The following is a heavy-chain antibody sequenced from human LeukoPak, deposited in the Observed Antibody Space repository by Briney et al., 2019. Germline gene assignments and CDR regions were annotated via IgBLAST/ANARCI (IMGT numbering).Heavy chain of an antibody. J-gene: IGHJ5*02. D-gene: IGHD4-11*01. CDR2: MYSDCGSK. V-gene: IGHV3-30*18. CDR3: AKGPRYSNYVSWFDP. CDR1: GFTFSSYG. Sequence: GGSLRLSCTASGFTFSSYGMHWVRQAPGQGLEWVAVMYSDCGSKNYSDSFKGRFTITRDNSKNTLYLQMNSLRAEDTAVYYCAKGPRYSNYVSWFDPWGQGTLVTVSS.